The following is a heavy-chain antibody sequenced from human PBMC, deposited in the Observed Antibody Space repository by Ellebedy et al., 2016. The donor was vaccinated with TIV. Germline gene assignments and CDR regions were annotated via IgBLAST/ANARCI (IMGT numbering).Heavy chain of an antibody. D-gene: IGHD6-19*01. CDR2: IRSNGGST. V-gene: IGHV3-64D*06. CDR3: VKGVIAVAGNFDY. Sequence: GESLKISCSASGFTFSSYAMHWVRQAPGKGLEYVSAIRSNGGSTYYADSVKGRFTISRDNSKNTLYLQMSSLRAEDTAVYYCVKGVIAVAGNFDYWGQGTLVTVSS. J-gene: IGHJ4*02. CDR1: GFTFSSYA.